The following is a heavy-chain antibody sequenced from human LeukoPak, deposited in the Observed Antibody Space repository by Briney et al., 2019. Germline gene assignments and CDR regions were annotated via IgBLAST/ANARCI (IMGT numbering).Heavy chain of an antibody. CDR3: ARTAGIAVAGTKNITFDY. V-gene: IGHV4-34*01. Sequence: SETLSLTCAVYGGSFSSYYWSWIRQPPGKGLEWIGEINHSGSTNYNPSLKSRVTISVDTSKNQFPLKLSSVTAADTAVYYCARTAGIAVAGTKNITFDYWGQGTLVTVSS. J-gene: IGHJ4*02. CDR2: INHSGST. D-gene: IGHD6-19*01. CDR1: GGSFSSYY.